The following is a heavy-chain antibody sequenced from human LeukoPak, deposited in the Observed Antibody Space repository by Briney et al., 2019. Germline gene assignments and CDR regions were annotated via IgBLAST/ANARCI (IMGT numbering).Heavy chain of an antibody. CDR3: ASGNYDFWSGYHPFDY. V-gene: IGHV1-69*04. D-gene: IGHD3-3*01. CDR2: IIPILSIA. Sequence: SVKVSCKASGGTFSSYAISWVRQAPGQGLEWMGRIIPILSIANYAQKFQGRVTITADKSTSTAYMELSSLRSEDTAVYYCASGNYDFWSGYHPFDYWGQGTLVTVSS. CDR1: GGTFSSYA. J-gene: IGHJ4*02.